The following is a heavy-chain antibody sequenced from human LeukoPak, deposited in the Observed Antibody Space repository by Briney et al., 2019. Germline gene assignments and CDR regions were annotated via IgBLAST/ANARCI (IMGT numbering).Heavy chain of an antibody. CDR1: GFTFTNYA. CDR2: ISVGGTKT. J-gene: IGHJ4*02. D-gene: IGHD2-15*01. CDR3: AKDWSAAH. V-gene: IGHV3-23*01. Sequence: GGSLRLSCAASGFTFTNYAMTWVRQATGKGLEWVSAISVGGTKTHYADSVRGRFTISRDDSKKTLYLQKSSLRAEDTAVYYCAKDWSAAHWGQGTLVTVSS.